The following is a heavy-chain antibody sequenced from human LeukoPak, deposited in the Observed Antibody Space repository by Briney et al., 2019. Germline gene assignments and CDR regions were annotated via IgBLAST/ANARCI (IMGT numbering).Heavy chain of an antibody. V-gene: IGHV4-59*11. J-gene: IGHJ4*02. CDR1: GGSISGHY. CDR2: IYYTGNT. D-gene: IGHD2-2*01. CDR3: ARGARRYCSSTSCYAFDY. Sequence: SETLSLTCTVSGGSISGHYWSWIRQPPGKGLEWIGYIYYTGNTKYNPSLKSRVTISEDTSKNQFSLKLSSVTAADTAVYYCARGARRYCSSTSCYAFDYWGQGTLVTVSS.